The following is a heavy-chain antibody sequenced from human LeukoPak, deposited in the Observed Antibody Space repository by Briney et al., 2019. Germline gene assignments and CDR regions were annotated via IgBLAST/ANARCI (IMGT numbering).Heavy chain of an antibody. J-gene: IGHJ3*02. V-gene: IGHV3-7*03. CDR1: GFTFSSYW. Sequence: PGGSLRLSCAASGFTFSSYWMSWVRQAPGKGLEWVANIKQDGSDKYYVDSVKGRFTISRDNAKNSLYLQMNSLRAEDTALYYCARDCGGDCRDAFDIWGQGTMVTVSS. D-gene: IGHD2-21*02. CDR2: IKQDGSDK. CDR3: ARDCGGDCRDAFDI.